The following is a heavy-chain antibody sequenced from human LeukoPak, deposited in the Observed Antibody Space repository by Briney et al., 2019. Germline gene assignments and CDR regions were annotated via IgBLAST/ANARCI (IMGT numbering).Heavy chain of an antibody. CDR1: GYTFTSYG. Sequence: ASVKVSCKASGYTFTSYGISWVRQAPGQGLEWMGWISAYNGNTNYAQKLQGRVTMTTDTSTSTAYMELRSLRFDDTAVYYCARDLLIAVAGTLDYWGQGTLVTVSS. CDR2: ISAYNGNT. D-gene: IGHD6-19*01. V-gene: IGHV1-18*01. J-gene: IGHJ4*02. CDR3: ARDLLIAVAGTLDY.